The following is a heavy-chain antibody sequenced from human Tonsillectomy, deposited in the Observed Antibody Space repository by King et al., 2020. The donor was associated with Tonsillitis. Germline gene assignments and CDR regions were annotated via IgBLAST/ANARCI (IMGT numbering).Heavy chain of an antibody. CDR1: GGSISSYY. Sequence: QVQLQESGPGLVKPSETLSLTCTVSGGSISSYYWSWLRQSPGKGLEWIGYIFYSGNTNYNPSLKSRVTISVDTSKNQFSLKLTSVTAADAAVYYCARDVGRQYGSGSFNWFDPWGQGTLVTVSS. V-gene: IGHV4-59*01. CDR2: IFYSGNT. CDR3: ARDVGRQYGSGSFNWFDP. J-gene: IGHJ5*02. D-gene: IGHD3-10*01.